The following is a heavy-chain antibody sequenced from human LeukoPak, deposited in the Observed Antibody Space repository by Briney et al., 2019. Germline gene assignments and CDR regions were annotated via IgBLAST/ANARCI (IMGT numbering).Heavy chain of an antibody. CDR2: IKQDGSQT. Sequence: GSLRLSCAASGFTFSNYWMSWARQAPGKGLEWVANIKQDGSQTYYVDSVKGRFTLSRDNAKNSLFLQMNSLRVEDTAVYYCAKDRSGIAADYWGQGTLVTVSS. CDR3: AKDRSGIAADY. V-gene: IGHV3-7*01. J-gene: IGHJ4*02. CDR1: GFTFSNYW. D-gene: IGHD6-13*01.